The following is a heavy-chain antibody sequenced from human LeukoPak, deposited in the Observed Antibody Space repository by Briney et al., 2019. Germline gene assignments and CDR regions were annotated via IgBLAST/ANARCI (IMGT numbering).Heavy chain of an antibody. CDR3: VRNPFGRPFDN. V-gene: IGHV4-39*01. CDR1: GGSINRPTYY. CDR2: IYYSGST. D-gene: IGHD3-16*01. Sequence: SETLSLTCAVSGGSINRPTYYWGWIRQPPGKGLEWIGNIYYSGSTYYNPSLESRLTMSVNTSKKQFSLQLRSATATDTAVYYCVRNPFGRPFDNWGQGILVTVSS. J-gene: IGHJ4*02.